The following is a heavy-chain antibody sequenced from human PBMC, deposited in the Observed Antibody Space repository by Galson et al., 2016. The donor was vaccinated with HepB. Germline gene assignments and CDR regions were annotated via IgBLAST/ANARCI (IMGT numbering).Heavy chain of an antibody. CDR3: ARVPYNSGWGGMDV. CDR2: IYYSGST. V-gene: IGHV4-59*01. CDR1: SGSINNYY. J-gene: IGHJ6*02. D-gene: IGHD6-19*01. Sequence: SETLSLTCTVSSGSINNYYWSWVRQPPGKRLEWIGFIYYSGSTHYNPSLKRRVTISVDTSRNNSSLNLTSVTAADTAGYYCARVPYNSGWGGMDVWGQGAAVTVSS.